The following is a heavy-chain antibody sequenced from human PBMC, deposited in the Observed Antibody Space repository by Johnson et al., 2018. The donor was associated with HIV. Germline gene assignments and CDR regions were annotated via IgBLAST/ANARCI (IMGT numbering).Heavy chain of an antibody. CDR2: IGTAGDT. J-gene: IGHJ3*02. V-gene: IGHV3-13*01. Sequence: VQLVESGGGVVRPGGSLRLSCAASGFTFSSYDMHWVRQATGKGLEWVSAIGTAGDTYHPGSVKGRFTISRDNSKNTLYLQMNSLRAGDSAVYYCARVGGSWMLDAFDIWGQGTVVTVSS. D-gene: IGHD3-10*01. CDR3: ARVGGSWMLDAFDI. CDR1: GFTFSSYD.